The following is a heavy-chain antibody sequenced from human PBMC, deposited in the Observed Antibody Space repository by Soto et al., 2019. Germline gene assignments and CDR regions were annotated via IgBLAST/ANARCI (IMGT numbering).Heavy chain of an antibody. J-gene: IGHJ4*02. V-gene: IGHV3-48*03. D-gene: IGHD6-19*01. CDR1: GFTFSSYE. CDR3: ARGFSSTIFDY. Sequence: PGGSLRLSCVGSGFTFSSYEMNWVRQAPGKGLEWVSFIITTGASKQYADSVRGRFTISRNNAETSLYLQLDSLRVEDTAVYYFARGFSSTIFDYWGQGVLVTGSS. CDR2: IITTGASK.